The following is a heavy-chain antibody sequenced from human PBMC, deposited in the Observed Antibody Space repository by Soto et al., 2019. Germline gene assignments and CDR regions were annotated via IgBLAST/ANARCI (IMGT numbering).Heavy chain of an antibody. V-gene: IGHV3-7*04. CDR3: AGGVGGILVAGFDY. D-gene: IGHD6-19*01. CDR2: ISQDGSDK. Sequence: GGSLRLSCAASEFMFSMYLISWVRQAPGKGLEWVANISQDGSDKYYADSVKGRFTISRDNTKNLLSLQMNSMRADDTAIYYCAGGVGGILVAGFDYWGQGTLVTVSS. CDR1: EFMFSMYL. J-gene: IGHJ4*02.